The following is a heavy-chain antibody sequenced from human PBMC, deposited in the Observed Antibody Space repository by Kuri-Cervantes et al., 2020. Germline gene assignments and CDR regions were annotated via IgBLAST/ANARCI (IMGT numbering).Heavy chain of an antibody. D-gene: IGHD3-22*01. CDR3: ASLGTLGDSSAYR. J-gene: IGHJ4*02. V-gene: IGHV3-7*01. CDR1: GFTFSSYW. CDR2: IKQDGSEK. Sequence: GESLKISCAASGFTFSSYWMSWVRQAPGKGLEWVANIKQDGSEKYYVDSVKGRFTISRDNAKNPLYLQMNSLRAEDTAVYYCASLGTLGDSSAYRWGQGTLVTVSS.